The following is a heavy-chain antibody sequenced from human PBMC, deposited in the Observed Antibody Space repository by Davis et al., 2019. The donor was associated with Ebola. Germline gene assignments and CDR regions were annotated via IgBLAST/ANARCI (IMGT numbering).Heavy chain of an antibody. D-gene: IGHD4-11*01. Sequence: SVKVSCMASRGTFSSYAISWVRQAPGQGIEWMGGIIPIFGTANYAQKFQGRVTITADESTSTAYMELSSLRSEDTAVYYCARQYSHNWFDPWGQGTLVTVSS. CDR3: ARQYSHNWFDP. V-gene: IGHV1-69*13. J-gene: IGHJ5*02. CDR2: IIPIFGTA. CDR1: RGTFSSYA.